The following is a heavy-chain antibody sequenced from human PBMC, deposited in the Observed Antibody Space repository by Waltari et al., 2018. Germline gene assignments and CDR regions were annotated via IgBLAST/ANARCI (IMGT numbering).Heavy chain of an antibody. CDR3: ARVSTGPGGDFDY. Sequence: EVQLVESGGGLIQPGGSLSISFAASGFTVSSNYMGWSRQAPGKGLEWVSVIYSGGSTYYADSVKGRFTISRDNSKNTLYLQMNSLRAEDTAVYYCARVSTGPGGDFDYWGQGTLVTVSS. CDR2: IYSGGST. J-gene: IGHJ4*02. V-gene: IGHV3-53*01. CDR1: GFTVSSNY. D-gene: IGHD3-3*02.